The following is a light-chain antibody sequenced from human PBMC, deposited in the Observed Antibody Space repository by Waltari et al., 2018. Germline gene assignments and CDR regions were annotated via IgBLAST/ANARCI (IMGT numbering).Light chain of an antibody. CDR1: SSDIGRYNF. CDR3: SSHTTSNTLI. CDR2: DVF. V-gene: IGLV2-14*03. J-gene: IGLJ2*01. Sequence: QSALTQPASVSRSPGQSITISCTGSSSDIGRYNFVSWYQQHPGKAPKLILYDVFNRPSGVSNRFSGSKSGNTASLTISGLQPEDETDYYCSSHTTSNTLIFGGGTRVTVL.